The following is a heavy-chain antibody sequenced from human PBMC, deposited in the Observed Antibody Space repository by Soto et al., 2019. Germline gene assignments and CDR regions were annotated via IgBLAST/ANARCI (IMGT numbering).Heavy chain of an antibody. D-gene: IGHD3-3*01. J-gene: IGHJ4*02. CDR3: TTFQVELRFLEWLFDY. V-gene: IGHV3-15*01. CDR2: IKSKTDGGTT. CDR1: GFTFSNAW. Sequence: PGGSLRLSCAASGFTFSNAWMSWVRQAPGKGLEWVGRIKSKTDGGTTDYAAPVKGRFTISRDXSKNTLYLQMNSLKTEDTAVYYCTTFQVELRFLEWLFDYWGQGTLVTGS.